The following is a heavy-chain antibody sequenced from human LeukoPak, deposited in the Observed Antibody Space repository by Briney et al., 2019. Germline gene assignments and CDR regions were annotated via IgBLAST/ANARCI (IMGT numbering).Heavy chain of an antibody. CDR3: ARDDWFDP. J-gene: IGHJ5*02. Sequence: KAGGSLRLSCAASGFIFSNYNINWVRQAPGKGLECISPISSSSSHIHYADSVKGRFTISRDNAKNSLYLQMNSLRAEDTAVYYCARDDWFDPWGQGTLVTVSS. CDR1: GFIFSNYN. CDR2: ISSSSSHI. V-gene: IGHV3-21*01.